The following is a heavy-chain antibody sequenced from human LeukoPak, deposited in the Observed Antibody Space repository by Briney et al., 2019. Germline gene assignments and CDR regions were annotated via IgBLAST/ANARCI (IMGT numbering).Heavy chain of an antibody. CDR1: GVTFSGSA. Sequence: GGSLRLSCAASGVTFSGSAMHWVRQASGKGLEWVGRIRSKANSYATAYAASVKGRFTISRDDSKNTAYLQMNSLKTEDTAVYYCTSQEPITTPDYWGQGTLVTVSS. D-gene: IGHD3-3*01. V-gene: IGHV3-73*01. J-gene: IGHJ4*02. CDR3: TSQEPITTPDY. CDR2: IRSKANSYAT.